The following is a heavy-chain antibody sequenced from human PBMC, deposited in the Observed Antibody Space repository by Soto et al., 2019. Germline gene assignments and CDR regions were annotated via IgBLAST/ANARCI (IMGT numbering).Heavy chain of an antibody. J-gene: IGHJ3*02. CDR1: GYTFTGYY. V-gene: IGHV1-2*02. CDR3: ARSRPPGLDFPGVIPWDALDI. D-gene: IGHD2-21*01. Sequence: ASVKVSCKASGYTFTGYYMHWVRQAPGQGLEWMGWINPNSGGTNYAQKFQGRLTISADESTSTAYMDLSSLRSEDTAVYYCARSRPPGLDFPGVIPWDALDIWGQGTLVTVSS. CDR2: INPNSGGT.